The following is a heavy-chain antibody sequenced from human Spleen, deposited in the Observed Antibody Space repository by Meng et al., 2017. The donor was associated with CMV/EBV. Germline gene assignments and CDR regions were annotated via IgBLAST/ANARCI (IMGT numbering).Heavy chain of an antibody. V-gene: IGHV3-21*01. Sequence: LSCAASGFDFSPYAMAWGRQAPGKGLEWVSSISSSSAYTYYADSVKGRFTISRDNAKTSLYLQMNSLRAEDTAVYYCAREAYKYPYWGQGTLVTVSS. CDR3: AREAYKYPY. D-gene: IGHD1-14*01. CDR1: GFDFSPYA. J-gene: IGHJ4*02. CDR2: ISSSSAYT.